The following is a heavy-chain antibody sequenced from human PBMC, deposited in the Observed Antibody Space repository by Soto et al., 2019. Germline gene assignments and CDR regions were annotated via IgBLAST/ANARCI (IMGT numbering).Heavy chain of an antibody. CDR2: ISGSGGST. Sequence: EVQLLESGGGLVQPGGSLRLSCAASGFTFSSYAMSWVRQAPGKGLEWVSAISGSGGSTYYADSVKGRFTISRDTSKNTLYLQMNSLRAEDTAVYYCANSVLTGWTLDYWGQGTLVTVSS. D-gene: IGHD3-9*01. V-gene: IGHV3-23*01. CDR1: GFTFSSYA. CDR3: ANSVLTGWTLDY. J-gene: IGHJ4*02.